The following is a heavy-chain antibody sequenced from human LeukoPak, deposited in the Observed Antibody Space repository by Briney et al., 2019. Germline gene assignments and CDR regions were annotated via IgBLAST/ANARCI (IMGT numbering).Heavy chain of an antibody. J-gene: IGHJ6*03. D-gene: IGHD6-13*01. CDR1: GYTFTSYD. V-gene: IGHV1-8*03. CDR2: MNPNSGNT. Sequence: GASVKVSCKASGYTFTSYDITWVGQATGQGLEWMGWMNPNSGNTGYAQKFQGRVTITRNTSISTAYMELSSLRSEDTAVYYCARAKQLGNLLYYYYYMDVWGKGTTVTVSS. CDR3: ARAKQLGNLLYYYYYMDV.